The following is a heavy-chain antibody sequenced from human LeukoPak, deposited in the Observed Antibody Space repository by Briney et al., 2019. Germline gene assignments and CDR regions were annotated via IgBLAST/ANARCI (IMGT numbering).Heavy chain of an antibody. V-gene: IGHV3-74*01. CDR3: VVDLSGSADY. CDR2: TNEHGTII. Sequence: GEALRLSCEASGFTFSNYCFHWVRHAPGEGLVWVSRTNEHGTIINYADSVKGRFTISRDNAKNTLYLQMNSLRTEDSALYYCVVDLSGSADYWGQGTLVTVSS. D-gene: IGHD3-10*01. CDR1: GFTFSNYC. J-gene: IGHJ4*02.